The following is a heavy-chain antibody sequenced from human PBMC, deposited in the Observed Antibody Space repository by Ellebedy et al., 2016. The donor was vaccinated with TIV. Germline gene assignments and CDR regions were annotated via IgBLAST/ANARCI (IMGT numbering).Heavy chain of an antibody. V-gene: IGHV3-30*04. CDR3: ARDQYPQYYSDSSGPPQGFPIDV. D-gene: IGHD3-22*01. J-gene: IGHJ3*01. Sequence: GGSLRLSCAASGFTFSNYTMHWVRQAPGKGLEWVAVISYDGSIKYYADSVKGRFTTSRDNSKNTLYLQMNSLRAEDTAVYYCARDQYPQYYSDSSGPPQGFPIDVWGQGTMVTVSS. CDR1: GFTFSNYT. CDR2: ISYDGSIK.